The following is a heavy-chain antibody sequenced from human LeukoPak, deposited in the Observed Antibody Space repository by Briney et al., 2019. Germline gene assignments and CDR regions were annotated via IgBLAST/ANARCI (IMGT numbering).Heavy chain of an antibody. CDR2: IWYGGSNK. J-gene: IGHJ4*02. CDR3: AKARIPSGNGYYSD. V-gene: IGHV3-33*06. Sequence: GGSLRLSCAASGFTFSSYGMHWVRQAPGKGLEWVAVIWYGGSNKYYADSVKGRFTISRDNSKNTLSLQMTSLRAEDTAIYYCAKARIPSGNGYYSDWGQGTLVTVSS. CDR1: GFTFSSYG. D-gene: IGHD3-22*01.